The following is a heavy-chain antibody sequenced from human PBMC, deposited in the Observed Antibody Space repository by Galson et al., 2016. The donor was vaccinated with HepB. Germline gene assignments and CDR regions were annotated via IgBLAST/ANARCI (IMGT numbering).Heavy chain of an antibody. Sequence: SETLSLTCGVSGTSISRGTWWSWVRQAPGKGLEWTGEIFRSGDANYNPSLKSRLTISEDVSTNRFYLTLTSVTAADTAVYYCVRGELALGFDSWGQGTLVTVSS. CDR1: GTSISRGTW. J-gene: IGHJ4*02. CDR3: VRGELALGFDS. CDR2: IFRSGDA. V-gene: IGHV4-4*02. D-gene: IGHD1-1*01.